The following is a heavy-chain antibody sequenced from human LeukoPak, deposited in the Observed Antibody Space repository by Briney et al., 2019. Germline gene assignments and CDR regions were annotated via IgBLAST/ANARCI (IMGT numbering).Heavy chain of an antibody. Sequence: ASVKLSCKASGYTFTSYYMHWVRQAPGQGLEGMGIINPSGGSTSYAQKFQGRVTMTRDTSTSTVYMELSSLRSEDTAVYYCALSGASRDFDYWGQGTLVTVSS. J-gene: IGHJ4*02. D-gene: IGHD6-19*01. CDR2: INPSGGST. CDR3: ALSGASRDFDY. V-gene: IGHV1-46*01. CDR1: GYTFTSYY.